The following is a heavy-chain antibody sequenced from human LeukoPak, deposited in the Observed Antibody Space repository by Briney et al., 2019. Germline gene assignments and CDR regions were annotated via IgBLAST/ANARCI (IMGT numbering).Heavy chain of an antibody. CDR2: IKYDGSEK. D-gene: IGHD3-9*01. J-gene: IGHJ4*02. CDR1: GFTFSDYW. V-gene: IGHV3-7*01. Sequence: PGGSLRLSCAVSGFTFSDYWMSWVRQAPGKGLEWVASIKYDGSEKYCVDSVEGRFTISRDNAKNSLYLQMNSLRAEDMAVYYCASAVFRSFDGLSLDFWGQGTLVTVSS. CDR3: ASAVFRSFDGLSLDF.